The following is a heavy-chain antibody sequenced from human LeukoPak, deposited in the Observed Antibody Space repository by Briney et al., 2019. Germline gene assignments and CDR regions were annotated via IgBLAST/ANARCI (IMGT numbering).Heavy chain of an antibody. Sequence: SGGSLRLSCAASGFTFSSYGMHWVRQAPGKGLEWVAVIWYDGSNKYYADSVKGRFTISRDNSKNTLYLQMNSLRAEDTAVYYCARDGRLGIPLQYYFDYWGQGTLVTVSS. CDR1: GFTFSSYG. J-gene: IGHJ4*02. CDR3: ARDGRLGIPLQYYFDY. CDR2: IWYDGSNK. V-gene: IGHV3-33*01. D-gene: IGHD7-27*01.